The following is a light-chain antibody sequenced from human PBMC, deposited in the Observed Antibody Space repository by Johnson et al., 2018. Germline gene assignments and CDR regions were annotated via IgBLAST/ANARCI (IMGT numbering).Light chain of an antibody. V-gene: IGLV1-51*02. Sequence: QSVLTQPPSVSAAPGQKVTISCSGSSSNIGNNYVSWYQQLPGTAPKLLIYENNKRPSGIPDRFSGSKSGTSATLGITGLQNGDEADHYCGTWDCSLSAGNVFGTGTKVTVL. CDR2: ENN. J-gene: IGLJ1*01. CDR1: SSNIGNNY. CDR3: GTWDCSLSAGNV.